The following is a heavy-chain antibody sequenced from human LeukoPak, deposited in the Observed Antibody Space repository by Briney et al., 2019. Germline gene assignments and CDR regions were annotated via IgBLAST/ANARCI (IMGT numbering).Heavy chain of an antibody. V-gene: IGHV4-28*01. D-gene: IGHD1-1*01. CDR1: NYSISGSNW. Sequence: PSETLSLTCTVSNYSISGSNWWGWIRQPPRKGLEWIAYIYYSGATYYNTWFRSRATVSVDMSENHFALKLTSVTAVDTAVYYCASTGNWDDLGVDFWGQGIPVTVSS. CDR2: IYYSGAT. J-gene: IGHJ4*02. CDR3: ASTGNWDDLGVDF.